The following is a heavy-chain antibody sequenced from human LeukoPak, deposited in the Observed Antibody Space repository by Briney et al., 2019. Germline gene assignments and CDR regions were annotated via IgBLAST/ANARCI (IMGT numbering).Heavy chain of an antibody. J-gene: IGHJ4*02. V-gene: IGHV3-11*05. Sequence: GGSLRLSCAASGFTFSDYYMSWIRQAPGKGLEWVSYISSSSSYTNYADSAKGRFTISRDNAKNSLYLQMNSLRAEDTAVYYCARDCSGGSCHVDWGQGTLVTVSS. D-gene: IGHD2-15*01. CDR3: ARDCSGGSCHVD. CDR1: GFTFSDYY. CDR2: ISSSSSYT.